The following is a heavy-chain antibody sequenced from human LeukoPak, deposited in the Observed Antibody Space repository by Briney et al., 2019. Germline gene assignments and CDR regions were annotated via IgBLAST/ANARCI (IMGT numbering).Heavy chain of an antibody. D-gene: IGHD3-9*01. J-gene: IGHJ4*02. CDR1: GFTFSTYG. CDR3: ARDKLRYFDWADY. V-gene: IGHV3-30*02. Sequence: GGSLRLSCAASGFTFSTYGMHWVRQAPGKGLEWVAFIRYDGSNKYYADSVKGRFTISRDNSKNTLYLQMNSLRAEDTAVYYCARDKLRYFDWADYWGQGTLVTVSS. CDR2: IRYDGSNK.